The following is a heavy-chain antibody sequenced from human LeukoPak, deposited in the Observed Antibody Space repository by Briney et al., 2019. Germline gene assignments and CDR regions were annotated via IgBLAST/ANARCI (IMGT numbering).Heavy chain of an antibody. CDR1: GYTFSSYG. J-gene: IGHJ4*02. Sequence: ASVKVSCKTSGYTFSSYGFSWVRQAPGQGLEWMGWISGNNGNTNYAQNLQGRVTMTTDTSTSTVYMELRSLRSDDTAVYYCARVQSSGLLDYWGQGTLVTVPS. CDR2: ISGNNGNT. CDR3: ARVQSSGLLDY. D-gene: IGHD6-19*01. V-gene: IGHV1-18*01.